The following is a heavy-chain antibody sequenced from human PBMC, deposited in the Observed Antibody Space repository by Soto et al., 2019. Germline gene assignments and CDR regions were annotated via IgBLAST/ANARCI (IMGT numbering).Heavy chain of an antibody. Sequence: MELVESGGGLVKPGGSLRLSCEASGFAFSDYTMHWVRQAPGRGLDWVSSIGDSGSFIYYADSMKGRITISRDNAKKTFYLQMNHLRVEDTAIYYCARDSGHDAWYFDLWGRGTAVTVSS. CDR1: GFAFSDYT. CDR3: ARDSGHDAWYFDL. CDR2: IGDSGSFI. J-gene: IGHJ2*01. V-gene: IGHV3-21*01. D-gene: IGHD5-12*01.